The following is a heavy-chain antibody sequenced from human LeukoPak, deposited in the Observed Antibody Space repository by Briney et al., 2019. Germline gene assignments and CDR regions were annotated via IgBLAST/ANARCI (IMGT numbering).Heavy chain of an antibody. CDR3: ARDVTMVRGVIISEGNWFDP. V-gene: IGHV1-46*01. J-gene: IGHJ5*02. CDR2: INPSGGST. CDR1: GYTFTSYY. D-gene: IGHD3-10*01. Sequence: ASVKVSCKASGYTFTSYYMHWVRQAPGQGLEWMGIINPSGGSTSYAQKFQGRVTMTRDMSTSTVYMELSSLRSEDTAVYYCARDVTMVRGVIISEGNWFDPWGQGTLVTVSS.